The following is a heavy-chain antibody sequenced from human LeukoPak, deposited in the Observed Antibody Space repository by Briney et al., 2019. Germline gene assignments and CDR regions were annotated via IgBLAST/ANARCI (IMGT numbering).Heavy chain of an antibody. CDR3: ASLIRDYYYDSGSYPVYYYYMDL. J-gene: IGHJ6*03. Sequence: GGSLRLSCAASGFTLSSHWMSWVRQAPGKGLEWVANIKQDGSEKNEVDSVKGRFTISRDNAKNSLYLQMNSLRTEDTAVYYCASLIRDYYYDSGSYPVYYYYMDLWGKGTTVTISS. CDR1: GFTLSSHW. CDR2: IKQDGSEK. D-gene: IGHD3-10*01. V-gene: IGHV3-7*01.